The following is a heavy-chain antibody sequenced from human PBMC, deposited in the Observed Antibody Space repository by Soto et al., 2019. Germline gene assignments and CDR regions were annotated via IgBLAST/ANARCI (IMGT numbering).Heavy chain of an antibody. CDR3: ARDSRITMVRGVIRNYYYGMDV. CDR1: GGSISSSNW. V-gene: IGHV4-4*02. Sequence: SETLSLTCAVSGGSISSSNWWSWVRQPPGKGLEWIGEIYHSGSTNYNPSLKSRVTISVDKSKNQFSLKLSSVTAADTAVYYCARDSRITMVRGVIRNYYYGMDVWGQGTTVTVSS. D-gene: IGHD3-10*01. CDR2: IYHSGST. J-gene: IGHJ6*02.